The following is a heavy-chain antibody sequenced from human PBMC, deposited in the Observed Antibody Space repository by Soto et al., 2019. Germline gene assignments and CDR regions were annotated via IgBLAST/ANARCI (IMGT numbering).Heavy chain of an antibody. J-gene: IGHJ4*01. CDR2: IRGDGGQT. Sequence: PGGSLRLFCTASGFTFSSYGMGWVRQAPGKGLQWVSTIRGDGGQTHYTDSVKGRFSISRDNSKNTVYLQMDSLRAEDTAMYFCARDVGLDSDDFFAYCGHVPPVPVSS. CDR1: GFTFSSYG. V-gene: IGHV3-23*01. D-gene: IGHD3-9*01. CDR3: ARDVGLDSDDFFAY.